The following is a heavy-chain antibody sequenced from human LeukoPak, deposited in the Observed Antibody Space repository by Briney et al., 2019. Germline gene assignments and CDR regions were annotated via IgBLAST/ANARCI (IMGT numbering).Heavy chain of an antibody. Sequence: ASVKVSCKASGYTFTEYYMHWVRQAPGQGLEWMGWINPNRGATKYAQKFQGRVTMTRDTSISTLYMELSRLRSDDTAVYYCARVRAYSSGWNFDYWGQGTLVTVPS. CDR2: INPNRGAT. J-gene: IGHJ4*02. D-gene: IGHD6-19*01. V-gene: IGHV1-2*02. CDR3: ARVRAYSSGWNFDY. CDR1: GYTFTEYY.